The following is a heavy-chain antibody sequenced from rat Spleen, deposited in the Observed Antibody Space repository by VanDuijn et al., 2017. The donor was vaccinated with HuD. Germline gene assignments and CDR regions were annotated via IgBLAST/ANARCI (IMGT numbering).Heavy chain of an antibody. D-gene: IGHD1-12*03. CDR1: GFTFSDYG. CDR2: ISYDGSST. CDR3: TRGWLSPYNWFAY. J-gene: IGHJ3*01. V-gene: IGHV5-29*01. Sequence: EVQLVESGGGLVQPGRSLKLSCAASGFTFSDYGMAWVRQAPTKGLEWVATISYDGSSTYYRDSVKGRFTISRDNAKSTLYLQMNSLRSEDTATYYCTRGWLSPYNWFAYWGQGTLVTVSS.